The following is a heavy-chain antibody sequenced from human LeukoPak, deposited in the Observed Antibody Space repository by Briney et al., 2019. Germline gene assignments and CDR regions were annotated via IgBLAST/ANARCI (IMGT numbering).Heavy chain of an antibody. CDR1: GFTLNNFA. CDR3: ARQMTPHGNFDY. V-gene: IGHV3-13*01. Sequence: PGGSLRLSCAASGFTLNNFAMHWVRQATGKGLEWVSAIGTAGDTFYPGSVKGRFTISRENAKNSLYLQMNSLRAEDTAVYYCARQMTPHGNFDYWGQGTLVTVSS. J-gene: IGHJ4*02. D-gene: IGHD1-26*01. CDR2: IGTAGDT.